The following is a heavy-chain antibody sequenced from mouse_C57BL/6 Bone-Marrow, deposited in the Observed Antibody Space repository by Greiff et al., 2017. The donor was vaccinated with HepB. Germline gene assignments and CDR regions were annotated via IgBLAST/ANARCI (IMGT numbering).Heavy chain of an antibody. D-gene: IGHD2-5*01. Sequence: EVKLMESGEGLVKPGGSLKLSCAASGFTFSSYAMSWVRQTPEKRLEWVAYISSGGDYIYYADTVKGRFTISRDNARNTLYLQMSSLKSEDTAMYYCTRAYYSNYGAMDYWGQGTSVTVSS. CDR1: GFTFSSYA. V-gene: IGHV5-9-1*02. CDR3: TRAYYSNYGAMDY. J-gene: IGHJ4*01. CDR2: ISSGGDYI.